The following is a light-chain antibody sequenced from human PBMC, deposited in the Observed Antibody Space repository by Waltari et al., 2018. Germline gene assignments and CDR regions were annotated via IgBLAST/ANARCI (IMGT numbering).Light chain of an antibody. V-gene: IGLV3-1*01. CDR3: QAWDSNIGV. CDR1: KLGDKN. Sequence: SYEVTQPPSVSVSPGQTASITCSGDKLGDKNVCWYQQKPGQAPVLVIHADSKRHSGIPERISGSNSGNTATLTISGTQAMDEADYYCQAWDSNIGVFGGGTKLTVL. J-gene: IGLJ2*01. CDR2: ADS.